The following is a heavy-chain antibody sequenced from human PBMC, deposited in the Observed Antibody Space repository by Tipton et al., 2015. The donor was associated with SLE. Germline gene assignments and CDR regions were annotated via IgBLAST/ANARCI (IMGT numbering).Heavy chain of an antibody. CDR3: AKDRHYYDSSGRYYFDY. D-gene: IGHD3-22*01. CDR1: GFTFSTYN. CDR2: ISSRSSTI. V-gene: IGHV3-48*01. Sequence: SLRLSCAASGFTFSTYNMNWVRQAPGKGLEWLSYISSRSSTIYYADSVKGRFTISRDNAKNSLYLQMNSLRAEDTAVYYCAKDRHYYDSSGRYYFDYWGQGTLVTVSS. J-gene: IGHJ4*02.